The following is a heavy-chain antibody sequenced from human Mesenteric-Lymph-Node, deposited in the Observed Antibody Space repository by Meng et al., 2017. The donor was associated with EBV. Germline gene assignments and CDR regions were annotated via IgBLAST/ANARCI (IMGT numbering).Heavy chain of an antibody. CDR2: IIPIFGTA. D-gene: IGHD3-22*01. Sequence: QVRLVQVGAWVKKPGSSLKVSFKASGYTFTTYAMNWVRQAPGQGLGWMGGIIPIFGTANYAQKFQGRVTITADESTSTAYMELSSLRSEDTAVYYCARAGRSNYYDSSGYDPWGQGTLVTVSS. V-gene: IGHV1-69*01. CDR3: ARAGRSNYYDSSGYDP. CDR1: GYTFTTYA. J-gene: IGHJ5*02.